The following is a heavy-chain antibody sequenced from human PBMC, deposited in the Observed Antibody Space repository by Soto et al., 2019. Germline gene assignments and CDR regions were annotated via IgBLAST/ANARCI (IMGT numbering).Heavy chain of an antibody. D-gene: IGHD3-22*01. CDR2: ISGSGGST. CDR3: AKDRGDNSGYPTYYFDY. CDR1: GFTFSSYA. V-gene: IGHV3-23*01. Sequence: EVQVLESGGGLVQPGGSLRLSCAASGFTFSSYAMSWVRQAPGKGLEWVSAISGSGGSTYYVDSVKGRFTISRDNFKNTLYLQMNSLRAEVAALYYCAKDRGDNSGYPTYYFDYWGQGTLVTVSS. J-gene: IGHJ4*02.